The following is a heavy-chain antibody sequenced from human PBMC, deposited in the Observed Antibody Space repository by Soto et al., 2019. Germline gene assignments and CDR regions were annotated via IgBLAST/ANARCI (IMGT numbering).Heavy chain of an antibody. CDR1: GGSIISGSYY. J-gene: IGHJ5*02. V-gene: IGHV4-61*01. CDR2: IYYSGST. D-gene: IGHD1-20*01. Sequence: PSVTKSVTCTVAGGSIISGSYYWSWIKKPPGKGLEWIGYIYYSGSTNYNPSLKSRVTISVDTSKNQFSLKLSSVTAADTAVYYCARGLVTEKLHTRGNWFDPWGQGTLVTVSS. CDR3: ARGLVTEKLHTRGNWFDP.